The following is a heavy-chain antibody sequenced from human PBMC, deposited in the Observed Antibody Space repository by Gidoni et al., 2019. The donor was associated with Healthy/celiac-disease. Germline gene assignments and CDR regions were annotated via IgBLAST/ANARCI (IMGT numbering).Heavy chain of an antibody. CDR2: FSSGGST. V-gene: IGHV3-53*01. Sequence: VQLVESGGGSIQPGGSLRPSCPPSRFTVSSNYMSWVRQAPGRGLAWVSVFSSGGSTYYADSVKGRCTISRDNSKNTLYLQMNSLRAEDTAVYYGARNRRYGGIDYCGQGTLVTVSS. CDR1: RFTVSSNY. CDR3: ARNRRYGGIDY. J-gene: IGHJ4*02. D-gene: IGHD4-17*01.